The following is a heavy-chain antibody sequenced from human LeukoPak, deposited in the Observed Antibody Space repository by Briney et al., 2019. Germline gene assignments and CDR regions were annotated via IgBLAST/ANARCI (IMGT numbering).Heavy chain of an antibody. J-gene: IGHJ3*01. CDR2: INSDGSST. CDR3: ARVRFGGTFDL. Sequence: TGGSLRLSCAASGFTFSSYWMHWVRQAPGKGLVWVSRINSDGSSTNYADSVKGRFTISGVNTENTLYLQMNSLTAEDTAMYYCARVRFGGTFDLWGQGTMVTVSS. D-gene: IGHD4-23*01. CDR1: GFTFSSYW. V-gene: IGHV3-74*01.